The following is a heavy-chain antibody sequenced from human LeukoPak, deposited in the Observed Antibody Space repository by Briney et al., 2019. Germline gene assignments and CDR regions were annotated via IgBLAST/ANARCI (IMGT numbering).Heavy chain of an antibody. J-gene: IGHJ4*02. CDR1: GYTFTSYD. CDR2: IIPILGIA. CDR3: ARHFGTGDNFDY. Sequence: ASVKVSCKASGYTFTSYDINWVRQATGQGLEWVGRIIPILGIANYAQKFQGRVTITADKSTSTAYMELSSLRPEDTAVYYCARHFGTGDNFDYWGQGTLLIVSS. V-gene: IGHV1-69*04. D-gene: IGHD1-1*01.